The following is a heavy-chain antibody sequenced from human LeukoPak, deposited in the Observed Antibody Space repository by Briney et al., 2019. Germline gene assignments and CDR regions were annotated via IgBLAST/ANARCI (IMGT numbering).Heavy chain of an antibody. J-gene: IGHJ4*02. V-gene: IGHV3-23*01. CDR2: ISGSGGST. CDR3: AKRYGSGSAVDY. Sequence: PGGSLRLSCAASGFTFSSYAMSWVRQAPGKGLEWVSAISGSGGSTYYADSVKGRFTISRDNSKNTPYLQMNSLRAEDTAVYYCAKRYGSGSAVDYWGQGTLVTVSS. CDR1: GFTFSSYA. D-gene: IGHD3-10*01.